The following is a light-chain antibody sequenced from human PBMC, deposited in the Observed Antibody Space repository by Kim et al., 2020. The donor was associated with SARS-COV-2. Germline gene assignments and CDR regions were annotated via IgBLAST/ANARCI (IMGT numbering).Light chain of an antibody. CDR3: QAWDSSTAV. CDR2: EDR. J-gene: IGLJ3*02. V-gene: IGLV3-1*01. CDR1: KLGEKY. Sequence: SYELTQPPSVSVSPGQTASITCSGDKLGEKYACWYQQKPGQSPIPVIYEDRKRPSGIPERFSGSNSGNTATLTISGTQAMDEADYYCQAWDSSTAVFGGGTQLTVL.